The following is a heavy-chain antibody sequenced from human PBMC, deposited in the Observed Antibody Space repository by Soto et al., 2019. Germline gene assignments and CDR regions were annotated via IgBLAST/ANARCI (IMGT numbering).Heavy chain of an antibody. V-gene: IGHV4-34*01. J-gene: IGHJ5*02. CDR2: INHSGST. Sequence: SETLSLTCAVYGGSFSGYYWSWIRQPPGKGLEWIGEINHSGSTNYNPSLKSRVTISVDTSKNQFSLKLSSVTAADTAVYYCAREGHDYGDYEDWFDPWGQGTLVTVSS. D-gene: IGHD4-17*01. CDR3: AREGHDYGDYEDWFDP. CDR1: GGSFSGYY.